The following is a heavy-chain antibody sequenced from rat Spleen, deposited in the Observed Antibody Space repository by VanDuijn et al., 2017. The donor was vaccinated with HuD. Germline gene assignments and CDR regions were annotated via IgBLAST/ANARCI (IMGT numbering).Heavy chain of an antibody. CDR3: ARRHYGYTDYFDS. CDR1: GFTFSDYY. Sequence: EVQLVESDGGLVQPGRSLKLSCAASGFTFSDYYMAWIRQAPGKGLEWVESITNTGGSTYNPDSVKGRFTISRDNVKSTLSLQMDSLRSEDTATYYCARRHYGYTDYFDSWGQGVMVTVSS. CDR2: ITNTGGST. V-gene: IGHV5-25*01. D-gene: IGHD1-11*01. J-gene: IGHJ2*01.